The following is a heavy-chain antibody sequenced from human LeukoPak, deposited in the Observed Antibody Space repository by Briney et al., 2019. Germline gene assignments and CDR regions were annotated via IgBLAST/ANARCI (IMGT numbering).Heavy chain of an antibody. Sequence: TGGSLRLSCAASGFSFSSYSFNWVRQAPGKGLEWVSSINTVSSYIYYADSLKGRFTISRDNSKNTLFLQMDSLRAEDTAVYYCAKTQWKVGATDYFDHWGHGILVTVSS. CDR1: GFSFSSYS. D-gene: IGHD1-26*01. V-gene: IGHV3-21*04. J-gene: IGHJ4*01. CDR3: AKTQWKVGATDYFDH. CDR2: INTVSSYI.